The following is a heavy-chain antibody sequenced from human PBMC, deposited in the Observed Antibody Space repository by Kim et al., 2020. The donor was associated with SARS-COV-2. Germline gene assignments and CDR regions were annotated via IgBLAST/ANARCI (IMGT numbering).Heavy chain of an antibody. CDR2: ISYDGSNK. D-gene: IGHD3-22*01. V-gene: IGHV3-30*04. CDR3: ARADYYDSSGYSYYYYYMDV. CDR1: GFTFSSYA. Sequence: GGSLRLSCAASGFTFSSYAMHWVRQAPGKGLEWVAVISYDGSNKYYADSVKGRFTISRDNSKNTLYLQMNSLRAEDTAVYYCARADYYDSSGYSYYYYYMDVWGKGTTVTVSS. J-gene: IGHJ6*03.